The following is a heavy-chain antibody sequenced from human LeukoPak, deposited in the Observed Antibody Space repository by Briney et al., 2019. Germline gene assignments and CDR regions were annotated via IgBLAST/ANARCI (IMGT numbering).Heavy chain of an antibody. CDR2: ISSSSSMI. D-gene: IGHD6-19*01. CDR3: ARDPSSSGWYGYYFDY. CDR1: GFTFSGYS. J-gene: IGHJ4*02. V-gene: IGHV3-48*04. Sequence: PGGSLRLSCAASGFTFSGYSMHWVRQAPGKGLEWLSYISSSSSMIYYADSVKGRFTVSRDNAKNSLYLQMNSLRAEDTAVYYCARDPSSSGWYGYYFDYWGQGTLVTVSS.